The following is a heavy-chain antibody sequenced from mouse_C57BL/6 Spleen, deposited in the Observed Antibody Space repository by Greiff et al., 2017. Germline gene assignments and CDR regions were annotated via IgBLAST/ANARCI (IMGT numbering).Heavy chain of an antibody. CDR2: ISSGGSYT. J-gene: IGHJ2*01. CDR1: GFTFSSYG. D-gene: IGHD1-1*01. Sequence: EVMLVESGGDLVKPGGSLKLSCAASGFTFSSYGMSWVRQTPDKRLEWVATISSGGSYTYYPDSVKGRFTISRDNAKNTLYLQMSSLKSEDTAMYYCARQQDYYGSSYDYFDYWGQGTTLTVSS. CDR3: ARQQDYYGSSYDYFDY. V-gene: IGHV5-6*01.